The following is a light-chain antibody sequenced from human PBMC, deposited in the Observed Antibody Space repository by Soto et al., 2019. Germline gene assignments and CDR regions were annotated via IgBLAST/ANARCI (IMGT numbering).Light chain of an antibody. CDR1: SSNIGAGQD. CDR3: QSYGTSLSGLYV. V-gene: IGLV1-40*01. Sequence: QSVLTQPPSVSGAPGQRVTISCTGTSSNIGAGQDVHWYRQLPGAAPKFLISDSNNQASGVPDRFSVSKSGASAPLAITGLRAEDEGDYFCQSYGTSLSGLYVFGTGTKVTVL. CDR2: DSN. J-gene: IGLJ1*01.